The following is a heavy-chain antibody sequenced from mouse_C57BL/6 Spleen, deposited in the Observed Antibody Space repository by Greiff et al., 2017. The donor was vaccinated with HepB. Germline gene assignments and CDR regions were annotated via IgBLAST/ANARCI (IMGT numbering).Heavy chain of an antibody. CDR3: TRYYYGRVDY. D-gene: IGHD1-1*01. J-gene: IGHJ2*01. CDR1: GYTFTDYE. CDR2: IDPETGGT. Sequence: QVQLKQSGAELVRPGASVTLSCKASGYTFTDYEMHWVKQTPVHGLEWIGAIDPETGGTAYNQKFKGKAILTADKSSSTAYMELRSLTAEDSAVYYSTRYYYGRVDYWGQGTTLTVSS. V-gene: IGHV1-15*01.